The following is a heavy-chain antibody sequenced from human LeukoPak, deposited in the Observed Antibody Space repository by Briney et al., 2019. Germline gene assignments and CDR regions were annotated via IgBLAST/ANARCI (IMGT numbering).Heavy chain of an antibody. CDR1: GYTFTAYY. Sequence: GASVKVSCKAFGYTFTAYYIHWVRQAPGQGLEWTGWIDPSGGGTNYAQKFQGRVTVTRDTSIGTAHMELSRLTSDDTGVYYCARYFTPLNWLDSWGQGTLVTVSS. CDR2: IDPSGGGT. CDR3: ARYFTPLNWLDS. J-gene: IGHJ5*01. D-gene: IGHD2/OR15-2a*01. V-gene: IGHV1-2*02.